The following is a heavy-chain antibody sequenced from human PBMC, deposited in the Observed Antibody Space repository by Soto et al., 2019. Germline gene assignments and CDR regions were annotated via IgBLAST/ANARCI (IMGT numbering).Heavy chain of an antibody. Sequence: PGGSLRLSCAASGFTFSSYSMNWVRQAPGKGLEWVSSISSSSSYIYYADSVKGRFTISRDNAKNSLYLQMNSLRAEDTAVYCCARERIRLWSFDYWGQGTLVTVSS. V-gene: IGHV3-21*01. J-gene: IGHJ4*02. CDR1: GFTFSSYS. CDR3: ARERIRLWSFDY. D-gene: IGHD5-18*01. CDR2: ISSSSSYI.